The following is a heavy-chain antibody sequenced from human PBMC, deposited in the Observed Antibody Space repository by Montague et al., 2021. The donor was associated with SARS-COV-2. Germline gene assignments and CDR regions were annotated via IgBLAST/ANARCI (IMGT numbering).Heavy chain of an antibody. D-gene: IGHD3-3*01. CDR1: GGAISDGNYY. J-gene: IGHJ4*02. V-gene: IGHV4-61*02. CDR2: IYVTGST. CDR3: VWDADDPLVGH. Sequence: TLSLTCTVSGGAISDGNYYWSWIRQPPGKGLEWIGRIYVTGSTNSNPSLKSRVTMSIDTSKNQFYLNLTSVTAADTAVYYCVWDADDPLVGHWGQGTLVTVSS.